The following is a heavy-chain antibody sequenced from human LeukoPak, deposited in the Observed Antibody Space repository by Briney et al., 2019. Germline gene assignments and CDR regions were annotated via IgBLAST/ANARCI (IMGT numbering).Heavy chain of an antibody. V-gene: IGHV4-59*01. CDR1: GGSISSYH. CDR3: ARDATMMGNYFNY. CDR2: IYYSGSP. Sequence: SETLSLTCSVSGGSISSYHWSWIRQPPGKGLDWIGYIYYSGSPNYNPSLKSRVTISVDTSKNQFSLKLSSVTAADTAVYYCARDATMMGNYFNYWGQGTLVTVSS. J-gene: IGHJ4*02. D-gene: IGHD5-12*01.